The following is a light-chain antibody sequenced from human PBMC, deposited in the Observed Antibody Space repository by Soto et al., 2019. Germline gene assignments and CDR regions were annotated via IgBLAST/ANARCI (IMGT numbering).Light chain of an antibody. CDR1: SSDVGSYDL. V-gene: IGLV2-14*02. CDR3: SSYTSSSSYV. Sequence: QSVLTQPASVSGSPGQSITISCTGTSSDVGSYDLVSWYQHHPGTAPKLMIYEVSNRPSGVSNRFSGSKSGNTASLTISGLQAEDEADYYCSSYTSSSSYVFGTGTKVTVL. J-gene: IGLJ1*01. CDR2: EVS.